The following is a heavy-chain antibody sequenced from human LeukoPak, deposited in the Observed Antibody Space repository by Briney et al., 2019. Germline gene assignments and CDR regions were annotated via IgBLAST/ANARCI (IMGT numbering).Heavy chain of an antibody. CDR2: INPSGGST. J-gene: IGHJ4*02. Sequence: ASVRVSCKASGYTFTSYYMHWVRQAPGQGLEWMGIINPSGGSTSYAQKSQGRVTMTRDTSTSTVYMELSSLRSEDTAVYYCALSPPYREPIDYWGQGTLVTVSS. V-gene: IGHV1-46*01. CDR3: ALSPPYREPIDY. CDR1: GYTFTSYY.